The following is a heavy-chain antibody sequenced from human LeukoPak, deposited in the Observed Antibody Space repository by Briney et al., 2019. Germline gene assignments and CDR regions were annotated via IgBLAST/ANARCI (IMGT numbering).Heavy chain of an antibody. CDR3: ARDPHGSGSIFFFSLDV. CDR2: ISSSSSYI. V-gene: IGHV3-21*04. Sequence: GGSLRLSCAASGFTFSSYSMNWVRQAPGKGLEWVSCISSSSSYIYYADSVKGRFTISRDNAKNSLYLQMNSLRAEDTAVYYCARDPHGSGSIFFFSLDVWGKGTTVTISS. J-gene: IGHJ6*04. D-gene: IGHD3-10*01. CDR1: GFTFSSYS.